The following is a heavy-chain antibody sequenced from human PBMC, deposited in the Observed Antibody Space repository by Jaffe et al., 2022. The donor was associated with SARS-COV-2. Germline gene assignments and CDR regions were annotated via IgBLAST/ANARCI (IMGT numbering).Heavy chain of an antibody. CDR1: GGSISSYY. J-gene: IGHJ6*03. CDR2: IYYSGST. Sequence: QVQLQESGPGLVKPSETLSLTCTVSGGSISSYYWSWIRQPPGKGLEWIGYIYYSGSTNYNPSLKSRVTISVDTSKNQFSLKLSSVTAADTAVYYCARVPRATGGSLTGYYRGGGSNYYYYYMDVWGKGTTVTVSS. D-gene: IGHD3-9*01. V-gene: IGHV4-59*01. CDR3: ARVPRATGGSLTGYYRGGGSNYYYYYMDV.